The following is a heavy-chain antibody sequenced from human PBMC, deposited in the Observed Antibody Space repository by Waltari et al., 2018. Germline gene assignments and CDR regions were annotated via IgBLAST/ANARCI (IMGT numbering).Heavy chain of an antibody. Sequence: QVQLQQWGAGLLKPSETLSLTCAVYGGPFSGYYWSWLRQPPGKGLGWIGEVDHSGSANYSPSLKSRATISVDTSKKQFSLTLTSVTAADTAVYYCARDARDWEAVANTYFDSWGQGTLVAVSS. CDR2: VDHSGSA. CDR3: ARDARDWEAVANTYFDS. D-gene: IGHD6-19*01. V-gene: IGHV4-34*02. J-gene: IGHJ4*02. CDR1: GGPFSGYY.